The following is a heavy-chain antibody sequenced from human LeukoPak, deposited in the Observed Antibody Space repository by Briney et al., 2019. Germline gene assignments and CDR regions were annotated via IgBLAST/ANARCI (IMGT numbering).Heavy chain of an antibody. CDR2: INHSGST. V-gene: IGHV4-34*01. J-gene: IGHJ4*02. CDR3: ARGDDSSGWYANDY. D-gene: IGHD6-19*01. Sequence: GSLRLSCEASGFTFGTYAMSWIRQPPGKGLEWIGEINHSGSTNYNPSLKSRVTISVDTSKNQFSLKLSSVTAADTAVYYCARGDDSSGWYANDYWGQGTLVTVSS. CDR1: GFTFGTYA.